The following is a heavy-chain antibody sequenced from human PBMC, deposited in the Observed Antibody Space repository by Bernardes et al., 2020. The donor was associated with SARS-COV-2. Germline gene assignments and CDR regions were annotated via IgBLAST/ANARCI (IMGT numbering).Heavy chain of an antibody. CDR1: GFSFRRYS. D-gene: IGHD3-9*01. CDR3: AKPPDAGILTPFLTTSPLDY. J-gene: IGHJ4*03. Sequence: GGSLRLSCAASGFSFRRYSMHWVRQLPGTGLAWVSYISGSTHTLYYADSVKGRFTISRDNAKNLLYLQMTSLRDEDTAIYYCAKPPDAGILTPFLTTSPLDYRGHGDVVAFAS. CDR2: ISGSTHTL. V-gene: IGHV3-48*02.